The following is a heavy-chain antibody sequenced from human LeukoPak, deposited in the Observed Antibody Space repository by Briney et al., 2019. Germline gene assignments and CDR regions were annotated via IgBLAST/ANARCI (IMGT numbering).Heavy chain of an antibody. D-gene: IGHD3-10*01. CDR3: ARHAPNGSGSYSDY. CDR1: GGSISSSSYY. CDR2: IYYSGST. V-gene: IGHV4-39*01. J-gene: IGHJ4*02. Sequence: PSETLSLTCTVSGGSISSSSYYWGWIRQPPGKGLEWIGSIYYSGSTYYNPSLKSRVTISVDTSKNQFSLKLSSVTAADTAVYYCARHAPNGSGSYSDYWGQGTLVTVSS.